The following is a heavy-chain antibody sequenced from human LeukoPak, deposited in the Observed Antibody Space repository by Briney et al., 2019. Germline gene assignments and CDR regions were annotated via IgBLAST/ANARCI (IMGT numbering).Heavy chain of an antibody. V-gene: IGHV1-2*02. CDR1: GYTFTDYH. J-gene: IGHJ4*02. CDR2: INPNSGGT. Sequence: AASVKVSCKASGYTFTDYHMHWVRQPPGQGLEWMGWINPNSGGTNYAQKFQGRVTMTRDTSISTAYMELSRLRSDDTAVYYCARWVDIVATMELDYWGQGTLVTVSS. CDR3: ARWVDIVATMELDY. D-gene: IGHD5-12*01.